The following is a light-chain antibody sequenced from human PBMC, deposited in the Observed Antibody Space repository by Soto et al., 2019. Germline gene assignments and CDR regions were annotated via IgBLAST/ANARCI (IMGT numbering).Light chain of an antibody. Sequence: QSVLTQPPSVSAAPGQRVTISCSGSNSNIANNYVSWYQKLPGTAPKLLIYANDRRPSGIPDRFSASKSGASATLGITGLQTGDEADYYCAAWDRSLSGVVFGGGTKLTVL. CDR3: AAWDRSLSGVV. V-gene: IGLV1-51*01. CDR1: NSNIANNY. CDR2: AND. J-gene: IGLJ3*02.